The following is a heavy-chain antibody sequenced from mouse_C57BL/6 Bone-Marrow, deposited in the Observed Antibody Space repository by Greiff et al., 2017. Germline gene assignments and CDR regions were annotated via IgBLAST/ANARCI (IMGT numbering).Heavy chain of an antibody. Sequence: EVQRVESGGGLVKPGGSLKLSCAASGFTFSDYGMHWVRQAPEKGLEWVAYISSGSSTIYYADTVKGRFTISRDNAKNTLFLQMTSLRSEDTAMYYCAREGVLAYYYAMDYWGQGTSVTVSS. D-gene: IGHD1-1*01. J-gene: IGHJ4*01. CDR1: GFTFSDYG. CDR3: AREGVLAYYYAMDY. V-gene: IGHV5-17*01. CDR2: ISSGSSTI.